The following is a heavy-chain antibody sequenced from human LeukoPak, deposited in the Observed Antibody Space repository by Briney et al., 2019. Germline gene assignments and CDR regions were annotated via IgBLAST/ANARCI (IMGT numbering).Heavy chain of an antibody. CDR1: GFTFSSYA. Sequence: GGSLRLSCAASGFTFSSYAMSWVGQAPGKGLEGVSAISGSGGSTYYADSVKGRFTISRDNAKNSLYLQMNRLRAEDTAVYYCARAVPNDFWSGYYVGVAHYGMDVWGQGTTVTVSS. V-gene: IGHV3-23*01. CDR2: ISGSGGST. CDR3: ARAVPNDFWSGYYVGVAHYGMDV. J-gene: IGHJ6*02. D-gene: IGHD3-3*01.